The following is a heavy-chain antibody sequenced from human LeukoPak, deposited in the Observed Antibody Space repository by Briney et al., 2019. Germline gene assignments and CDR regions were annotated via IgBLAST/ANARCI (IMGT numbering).Heavy chain of an antibody. CDR1: GFTFSSYA. D-gene: IGHD6-19*01. Sequence: PGGSLRLSCVASGFTFSSYAMSWVRQAPGKGLEWVSAISGSGGSTYYADSVKGRFTISRDNSKNTLYLQMNSLRAEDTAVYYCSENQKQLLVQDAFDIWGQGTMVTVSS. J-gene: IGHJ3*02. CDR2: ISGSGGST. V-gene: IGHV3-23*01. CDR3: SENQKQLLVQDAFDI.